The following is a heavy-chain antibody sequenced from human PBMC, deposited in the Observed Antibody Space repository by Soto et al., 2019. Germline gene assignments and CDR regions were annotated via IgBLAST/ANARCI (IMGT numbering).Heavy chain of an antibody. CDR2: ISACNGNT. CDR3: ARFVRHKLPTMDY. D-gene: IGHD3-10*01. Sequence: GASVKFSCKASGYTFTSYGISWVRQDPGQGLEWMGWISACNGNTGYSQKFQGRVTMTRDTSISAAYMELSSLTSADTAVYYCARFVRHKLPTMDYWGQGPLVTVSS. CDR1: GYTFTSYG. J-gene: IGHJ4*02. V-gene: IGHV1-18*01.